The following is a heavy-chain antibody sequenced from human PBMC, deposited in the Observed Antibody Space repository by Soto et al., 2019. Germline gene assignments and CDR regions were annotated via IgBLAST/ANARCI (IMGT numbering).Heavy chain of an antibody. CDR2: IYHSGST. V-gene: IGHV4-30-2*01. J-gene: IGHJ6*02. Sequence: SETLSLTCAVSGGSISSGGYSWSWIRQPPGKGLERIGYIYHSGSTYYNPSLKSRVTISVDRSKNQFSLKLSSVTAADTAVYYCARGVDCGGDCYYYYYYGMDVWGQGTTVTVSS. D-gene: IGHD2-21*02. CDR3: ARGVDCGGDCYYYYYYGMDV. CDR1: GGSISSGGYS.